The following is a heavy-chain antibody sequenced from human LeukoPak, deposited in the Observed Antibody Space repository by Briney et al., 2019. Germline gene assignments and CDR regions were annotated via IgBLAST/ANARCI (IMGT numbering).Heavy chain of an antibody. CDR3: ARDLRRDFWSGSKYFDY. Sequence: GGSLRLSCAASGFTFSSYGMNWVRQAPGKGLEWVSSISSSSSYIYYADSVKGRFTISRDNAKNSLYLQMNSLRAEDTAVYYCARDLRRDFWSGSKYFDYWGQGTLVTVSS. CDR1: GFTFSSYG. D-gene: IGHD3-3*01. J-gene: IGHJ4*02. V-gene: IGHV3-21*01. CDR2: ISSSSSYI.